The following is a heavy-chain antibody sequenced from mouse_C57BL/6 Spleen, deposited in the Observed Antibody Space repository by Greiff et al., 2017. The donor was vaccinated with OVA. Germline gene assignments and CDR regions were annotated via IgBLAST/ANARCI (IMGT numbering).Heavy chain of an antibody. V-gene: IGHV1-64*01. CDR1: GYTFTSYW. CDR2: IHPNSGST. Sequence: QVQLQQPGAELVKPGASVKLSCKASGYTFTSYWMHWVKQRPGQGLEWIGMIHPNSGSTNYNEKFKSKATLTVDKSSSTAYMQLSSLTSEDSAVYDGATYYGSSYWYFDVWGTGTTVTVSS. D-gene: IGHD1-1*01. CDR3: ATYYGSSYWYFDV. J-gene: IGHJ1*03.